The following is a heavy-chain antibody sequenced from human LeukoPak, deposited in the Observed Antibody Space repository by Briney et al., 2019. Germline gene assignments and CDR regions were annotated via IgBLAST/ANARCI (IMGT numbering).Heavy chain of an antibody. CDR3: ARDSSYYYDSSGYYPRSFDI. V-gene: IGHV3-21*01. Sequence: GGSLRLSCAASGFTFSSYSMNWARQAPGKGLEWVSSISSSSSYIYYADSVKGRFTISRDNAKNSLYLQMNSLRAEDTAVYYCARDSSYYYDSSGYYPRSFDIWGQGTMVTVSS. CDR2: ISSSSSYI. D-gene: IGHD3-22*01. CDR1: GFTFSSYS. J-gene: IGHJ3*02.